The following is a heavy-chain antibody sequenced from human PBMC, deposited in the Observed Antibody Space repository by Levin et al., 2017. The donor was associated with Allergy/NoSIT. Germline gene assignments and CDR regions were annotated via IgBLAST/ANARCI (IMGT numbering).Heavy chain of an antibody. Sequence: GESLKISCTSSSLTLNNYDMHWVRQAPGKGLEWVAAISYDGSEKYYAASVKGRFIISRDNSKNTVWLQMNSPRPEDTAVYFCAKDPHYRGSGTFSNLDYWGQGTLVTVSS. CDR3: AKDPHYRGSGTFSNLDY. CDR2: ISYDGSEK. V-gene: IGHV3-30*18. CDR1: SLTLNNYD. J-gene: IGHJ4*02. D-gene: IGHD3-10*01.